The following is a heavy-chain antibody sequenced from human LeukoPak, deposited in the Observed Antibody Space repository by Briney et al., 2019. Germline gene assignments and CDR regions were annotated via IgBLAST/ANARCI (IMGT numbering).Heavy chain of an antibody. Sequence: PGGSLRLSCAASGFTFSSYAMSWVRQAPGKGLEWVSAISGSGGSTYYADSVKGRFTISRDNSKNTLYLQMNSLRAEDTAVYYCAKDGEWELLEGPNWFDPWGQGTLVTVSS. CDR3: AKDGEWELLEGPNWFDP. CDR1: GFTFSSYA. V-gene: IGHV3-23*01. CDR2: ISGSGGST. D-gene: IGHD1-26*01. J-gene: IGHJ5*02.